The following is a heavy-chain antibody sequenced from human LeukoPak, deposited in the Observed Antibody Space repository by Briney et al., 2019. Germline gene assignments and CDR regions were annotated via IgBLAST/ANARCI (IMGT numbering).Heavy chain of an antibody. J-gene: IGHJ6*02. CDR2: ISGSGGST. Sequence: HTGGSLRLSCAASGFTFSSYARSWVRQAPGKGLEWVSAISGSGGSTYYADSVKGRFTISRDNSKNTLYLQMNSLRAEDTAVYYCARGPRDQYYYYYGMDVWGQGTTVTVSS. CDR1: GFTFSSYA. CDR3: ARGPRDQYYYYYGMDV. V-gene: IGHV3-23*01.